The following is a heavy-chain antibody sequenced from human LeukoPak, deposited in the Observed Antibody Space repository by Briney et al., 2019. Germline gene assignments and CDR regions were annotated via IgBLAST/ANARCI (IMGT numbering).Heavy chain of an antibody. CDR2: IYYSGST. CDR1: GGSISSYY. D-gene: IGHD6-13*01. J-gene: IGHJ4*02. V-gene: IGHV4-59*01. CDR3: ARVRDSSSWYMRGYFHY. Sequence: SETLSLTCTVSGGSISSYYWSWIRQPPGKGLEWIGYIYYSGSTNYNPSLKSRVTISVDTSKNQFSLKLSSVTAADTAVYYCARVRDSSSWYMRGYFHYWGQGTLVTVSS.